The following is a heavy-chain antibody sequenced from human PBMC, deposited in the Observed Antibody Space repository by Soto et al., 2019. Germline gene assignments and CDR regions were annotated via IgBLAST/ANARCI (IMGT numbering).Heavy chain of an antibody. CDR2: MNSDGSST. Sequence: EVQLVESGGGLVQPGGSLRLSCAVSGFTLSSYWMHWVRQVPGKGLVWVSRMNSDGSSTSYADSVKGRFTISRDNAKNTLYLQMNSLSADDTGLYYCARVGCSGGSCIDYWGQGTLVTVTS. D-gene: IGHD2-15*01. CDR1: GFTLSSYW. J-gene: IGHJ4*02. V-gene: IGHV3-74*01. CDR3: ARVGCSGGSCIDY.